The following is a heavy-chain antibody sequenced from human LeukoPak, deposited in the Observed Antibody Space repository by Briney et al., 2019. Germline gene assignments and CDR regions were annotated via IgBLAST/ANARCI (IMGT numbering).Heavy chain of an antibody. V-gene: IGHV3-30*04. D-gene: IGHD3-10*01. Sequence: HPGGALRLSCAASGFTFSIYAMHWVRQAPGKGLEWVAVMSYDGSNKDYADSVKGRFIISRDNSKNPLYLQMPSLTTEDTAVYYCARVSFRGTTHFDYWGQGTLVTVSS. J-gene: IGHJ4*02. CDR1: GFTFSIYA. CDR2: MSYDGSNK. CDR3: ARVSFRGTTHFDY.